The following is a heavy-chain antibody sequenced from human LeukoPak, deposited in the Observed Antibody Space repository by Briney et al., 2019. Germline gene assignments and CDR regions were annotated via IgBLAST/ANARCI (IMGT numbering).Heavy chain of an antibody. D-gene: IGHD3-10*01. CDR2: IFHSGST. V-gene: IGHV4-38-2*01. CDR3: ARASGSYGSGSYYYYGMDV. CDR1: GYSISSGYY. J-gene: IGHJ6*04. Sequence: SETLSLTCAVSGYSISSGYYWGWIRQPPGKGLEWIGSIFHSGSTYYNPSLKSRVNLSVDTSKNQISLKLSSVTAADTAVYYCARASGSYGSGSYYYYGMDVWGKGTTVTVSS.